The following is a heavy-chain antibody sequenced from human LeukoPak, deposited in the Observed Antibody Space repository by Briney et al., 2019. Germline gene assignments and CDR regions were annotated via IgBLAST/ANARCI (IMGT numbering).Heavy chain of an antibody. V-gene: IGHV3-30*04. CDR2: ISYDGSNK. J-gene: IGHJ4*02. Sequence: GGSLRLSCAASGFTFSSYAMHWVRQAPGKGLEWMSVISYDGSNKYFADSVKGRFTISRDNSKNTLYLQMNSLRGEDTAVYYCAFNPDCSGGNCPPDYWGQGTLVTVSS. CDR1: GFTFSSYA. D-gene: IGHD2-15*01. CDR3: AFNPDCSGGNCPPDY.